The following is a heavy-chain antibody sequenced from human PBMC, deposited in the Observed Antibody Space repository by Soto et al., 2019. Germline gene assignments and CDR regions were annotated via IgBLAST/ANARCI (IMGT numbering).Heavy chain of an antibody. Sequence: ASVKVSCKASGYTFTSYYMHWVRQAPGQGLEWMGIINPSGGSTSYAQKFQGRVTMTRDTSTSTVYMELSSLRSEDTAVYYCARHLLNYDILSPVGMAVWGQGTTVTVSS. V-gene: IGHV1-46*01. CDR2: INPSGGST. D-gene: IGHD3-9*01. J-gene: IGHJ6*02. CDR1: GYTFTSYY. CDR3: ARHLLNYDILSPVGMAV.